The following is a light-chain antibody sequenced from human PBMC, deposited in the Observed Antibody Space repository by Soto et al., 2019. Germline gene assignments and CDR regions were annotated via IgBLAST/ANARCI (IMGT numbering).Light chain of an antibody. Sequence: DIQMTQSPCTFSPSXVGRVTIPXXSSQSISSWLAWYQQKPGKAPKLLIFAASSLQSGVPSRFSGSRSGPDFTLTISSLQPEDFATYYCQQSYSSPPTFGQGTKVDIK. V-gene: IGKV1-39*01. CDR1: QSISSW. J-gene: IGKJ1*01. CDR2: AAS. CDR3: QQSYSSPPT.